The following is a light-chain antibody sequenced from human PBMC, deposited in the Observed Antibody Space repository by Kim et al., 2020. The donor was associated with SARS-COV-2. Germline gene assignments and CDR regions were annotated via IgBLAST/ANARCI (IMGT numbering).Light chain of an antibody. V-gene: IGKV3-11*01. CDR2: DAA. J-gene: IGKJ4*01. CDR3: QQRGSWPPALT. CDR1: HNAGIS. Sequence: PGESATLSCRATHNAGISLASYQQTPGQAPRLLIYDAAIRAAGIPDRFSGSGSVTDFTLTIGSLAPEDFAIYYCQQRGSWPPALTFGGVTKVDIK.